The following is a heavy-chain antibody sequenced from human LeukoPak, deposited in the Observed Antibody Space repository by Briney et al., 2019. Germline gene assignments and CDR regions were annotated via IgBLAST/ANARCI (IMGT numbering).Heavy chain of an antibody. CDR1: GDSITSNY. V-gene: IGHV4-59*08. CDR3: ARHRYYGDFYGY. D-gene: IGHD4-17*01. J-gene: IGHJ4*02. Sequence: SETLSLTCTVSGDSITSNYWTWIRQPPGKGLEWIGYIYYSGGTNYNPSLKSRVTISGVTSKNQFSLKLSSVTAADTAVYYCARHRYYGDFYGYWGQGTLVTVSS. CDR2: IYYSGGT.